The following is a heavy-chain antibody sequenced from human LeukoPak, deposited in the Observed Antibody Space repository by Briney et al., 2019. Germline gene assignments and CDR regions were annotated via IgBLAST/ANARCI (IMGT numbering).Heavy chain of an antibody. CDR3: AKDTGGYNVLDY. J-gene: IGHJ4*02. CDR2: ISWNSGSI. D-gene: IGHD5-24*01. CDR1: GFTFSDYW. Sequence: PGGSLRLSCAASGFTFSDYWMHWVRQAPGKGLEWVSGISWNSGSIGYADSVKGRFTISRDNAKNSLYLQMNSLRAEDTALYYCAKDTGGYNVLDYWGQGTLVTVSS. V-gene: IGHV3-9*01.